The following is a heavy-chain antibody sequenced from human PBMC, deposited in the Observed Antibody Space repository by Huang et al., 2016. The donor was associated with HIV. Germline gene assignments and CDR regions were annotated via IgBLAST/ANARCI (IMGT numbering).Heavy chain of an antibody. Sequence: EVQLVESGGGLIQPGGSLRLSCVASGVNVNNNYVRWVRQVPGKGLECVSLIYSGGHTCYADSVKGRVTISRDNSKNTVYLEMTGLRAEDTAIYYCARPYGVYDAFNLWGQGTMVTVSS. V-gene: IGHV3-53*01. CDR2: IYSGGHT. D-gene: IGHD4-17*01. CDR3: ARPYGVYDAFNL. J-gene: IGHJ3*01. CDR1: GVNVNNNY.